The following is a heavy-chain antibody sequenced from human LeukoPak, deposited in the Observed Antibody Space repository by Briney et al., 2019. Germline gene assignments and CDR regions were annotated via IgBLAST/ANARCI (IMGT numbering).Heavy chain of an antibody. CDR2: ISGSGGST. Sequence: PGGSLRLSCAASGFTFSSYAMSWVRQAPGKGLEWVSAISGSGGSTYYVDSVKGRFTISRDNSKNTLYLQMSSLRAEDTAVYYCARDYGGLFIRNWFDPWGQGTLVTVSS. CDR1: GFTFSSYA. J-gene: IGHJ5*02. CDR3: ARDYGGLFIRNWFDP. D-gene: IGHD3-16*01. V-gene: IGHV3-23*01.